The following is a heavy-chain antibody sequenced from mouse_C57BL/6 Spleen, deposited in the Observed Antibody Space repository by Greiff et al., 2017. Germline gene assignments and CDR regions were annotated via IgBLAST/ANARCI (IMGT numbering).Heavy chain of an antibody. CDR1: GFTFSSYA. CDR3: ARDHGNFDY. Sequence: EVQRVESGGGLVKPGGSLKLSCAASGFTFSSYAMSWVRQTPEKRLEWVATISDGGSYTYYPDNVKGRFTISRDNAKNNLYLQMSHLKSEDTAMYYCARDHGNFDYWGQGTTLTVSS. V-gene: IGHV5-4*01. D-gene: IGHD2-1*01. CDR2: ISDGGSYT. J-gene: IGHJ2*01.